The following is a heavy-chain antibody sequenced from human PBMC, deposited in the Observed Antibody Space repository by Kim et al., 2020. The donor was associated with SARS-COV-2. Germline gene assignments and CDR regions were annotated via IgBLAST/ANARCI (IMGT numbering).Heavy chain of an antibody. CDR2: EST. Sequence: ESTYYHPSPKSRVTIYVDTAEAQFSLMLGSVTAADTAVYYCARSVGGMDVWGQGTTVTVSS. V-gene: IGHV4-39*07. D-gene: IGHD1-26*01. CDR3: ARSVGGMDV. J-gene: IGHJ6*02.